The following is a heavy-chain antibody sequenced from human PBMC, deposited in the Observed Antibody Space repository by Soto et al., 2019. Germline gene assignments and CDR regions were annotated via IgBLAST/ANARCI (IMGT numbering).Heavy chain of an antibody. CDR2: IYYSGST. CDR1: GGSISSGGYY. J-gene: IGHJ5*02. CDR3: ATSLWRSWFDP. V-gene: IGHV4-31*03. D-gene: IGHD3-16*01. Sequence: PSETLSLTCTVSGGSISSGGYYWSWIRQHPGKGLEWIGYIYYSGSTYYNPSLKSRVTISVDTSKSQFSLKLSSVTAADTAVYYCATSLWRSWFDPWGQGTLVTVSS.